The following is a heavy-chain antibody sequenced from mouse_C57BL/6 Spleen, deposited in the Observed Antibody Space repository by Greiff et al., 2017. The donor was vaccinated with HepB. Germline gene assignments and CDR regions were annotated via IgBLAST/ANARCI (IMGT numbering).Heavy chain of an antibody. D-gene: IGHD1-1*01. CDR1: GYTFTSYW. CDR3: ARSRYYGSSFMDY. CDR2: IDPSDSYT. Sequence: QVQLQQPGAELVMPGASVKLSCKASGYTFTSYWMHWVKQRPGQGLEWIGEIDPSDSYTNYNQKFKGKSTLTVDKSSSTAYMQLSSLTSEDSAVYYCARSRYYGSSFMDYRGQGTSVTVSS. J-gene: IGHJ4*01. V-gene: IGHV1-69*01.